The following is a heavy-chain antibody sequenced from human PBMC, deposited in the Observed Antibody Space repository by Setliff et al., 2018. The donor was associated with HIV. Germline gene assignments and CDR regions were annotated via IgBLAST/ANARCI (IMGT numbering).Heavy chain of an antibody. CDR2: ISRTGSTV. D-gene: IGHD4-17*01. V-gene: IGHV3-48*03. Sequence: GGSLRLSCAASGFTFSNFEMNWVRQAPGKGLEWVSYISRTGSTVYYADSVKGRFTISRDNAKVSLQLQMNSLRVEDTGIYYCAREAGYGGGDSALDIWGQGTKVTVSS. CDR1: GFTFSNFE. CDR3: AREAGYGGGDSALDI. J-gene: IGHJ3*02.